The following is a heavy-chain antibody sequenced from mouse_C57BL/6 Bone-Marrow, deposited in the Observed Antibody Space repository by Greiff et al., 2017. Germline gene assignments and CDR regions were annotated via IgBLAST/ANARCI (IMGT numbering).Heavy chain of an antibody. Sequence: EVKLQESGPELVKPGASVKMSCKASGYTFTDYNMHWVKQSHGKSLEWIGYINPNNGGTSYNQKFKGKATLTVNKSSSTAYMELRSLTSEDSAVYYCARSGYDGYSFDYWGQGTTLTVSS. CDR1: GYTFTDYN. D-gene: IGHD2-3*01. V-gene: IGHV1-22*01. CDR2: INPNNGGT. CDR3: ARSGYDGYSFDY. J-gene: IGHJ2*01.